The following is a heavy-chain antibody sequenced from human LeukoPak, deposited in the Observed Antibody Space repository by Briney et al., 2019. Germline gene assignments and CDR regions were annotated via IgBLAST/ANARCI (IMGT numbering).Heavy chain of an antibody. Sequence: GGSLRLSCAASGFAFSSYSMNWVRQAPGEGLEWVSYISSLSGTIYYADSVKGRFTISRDNAKNSLYLQLNSLRAEDTAVYYCARSSGLWFGDQLNDYWGQGTLVTVSS. D-gene: IGHD3-10*01. V-gene: IGHV3-48*01. CDR3: ARSSGLWFGDQLNDY. CDR1: GFAFSSYS. CDR2: ISSLSGTI. J-gene: IGHJ4*02.